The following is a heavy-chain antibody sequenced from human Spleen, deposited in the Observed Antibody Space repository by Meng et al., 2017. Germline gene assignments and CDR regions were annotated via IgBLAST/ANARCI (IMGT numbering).Heavy chain of an antibody. CDR3: ARGPTTMAHDFDY. D-gene: IGHD4-11*01. V-gene: IGHV4-4*03. CDR1: GGSISSSHW. J-gene: IGHJ4*02. CDR2: INHSGST. Sequence: QVPLHRGGEGLLKPPGPLSLTCDWSGGSISSSHWWSWVRQPPGKGLEWIGEINHSGSTNYNPSLESRATISVDTSQNNLSLKLSSVTAADSAVYYCARGPTTMAHDFDYWGQGTLVTVSS.